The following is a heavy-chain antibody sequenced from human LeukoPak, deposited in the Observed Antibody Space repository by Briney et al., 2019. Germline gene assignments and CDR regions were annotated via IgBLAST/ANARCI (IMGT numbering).Heavy chain of an antibody. V-gene: IGHV3-30*18. CDR3: AKGRGYSYADALDY. Sequence: GGSLRLSCGASGFTFSSYGMHWVRQAPGKGLEGVAVISYDGSNKYYAGSVKGRFTISRDHSKNTLYLQTNSLRAEDTAVYYCAKGRGYSYADALDYWGQGTLVTVSS. J-gene: IGHJ4*02. D-gene: IGHD5-18*01. CDR1: GFTFSSYG. CDR2: ISYDGSNK.